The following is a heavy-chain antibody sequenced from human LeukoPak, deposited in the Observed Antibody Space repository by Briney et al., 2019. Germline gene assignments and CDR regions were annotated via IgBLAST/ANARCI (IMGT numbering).Heavy chain of an antibody. V-gene: IGHV3-23*01. CDR2: ISGSGGST. CDR3: AEDFIRYFDWLLYVGYFDY. D-gene: IGHD3-9*01. CDR1: GFTFSSYA. J-gene: IGHJ4*02. Sequence: PGGSLILSCAASGFTFSSYAMSWVRQAPGKGLEWVSAISGSGGSTYYADSVKGRFTISRDNSKNTLYLQMNSLRAEDTAVYYCAEDFIRYFDWLLYVGYFDYWGQGTLVTVSS.